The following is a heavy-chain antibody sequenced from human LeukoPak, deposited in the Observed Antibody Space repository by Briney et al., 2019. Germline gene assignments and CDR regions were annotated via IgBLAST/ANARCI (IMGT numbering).Heavy chain of an antibody. Sequence: GGSLRLSCAASGFTFNNYWMHWVRQAPGKGLVWVSRINSDGSSTSYADSVKGRFTISRDNAKNSLYLQMNSLRAEDTAVYYCARVVRYGGNCFDYWGQGTLGTVSS. V-gene: IGHV3-74*01. CDR3: ARVVRYGGNCFDY. J-gene: IGHJ4*02. D-gene: IGHD4-23*01. CDR2: INSDGSST. CDR1: GFTFNNYW.